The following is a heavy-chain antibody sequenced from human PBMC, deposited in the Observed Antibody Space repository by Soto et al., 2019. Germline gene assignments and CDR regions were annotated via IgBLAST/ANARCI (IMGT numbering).Heavy chain of an antibody. V-gene: IGHV3-30*03. CDR2: VSYHGTNK. Sequence: LGLSCAASGFTFSSYGMHRVRQAPGKGLEWVALVSYHGTNKYYGDSVNGRFTISRDNSKNTLYLQMNSLRAEDTAVYYCARGLPYDSSGYFFDYWGQGTLVTVSS. D-gene: IGHD3-22*01. CDR1: GFTFSSYG. CDR3: ARGLPYDSSGYFFDY. J-gene: IGHJ4*02.